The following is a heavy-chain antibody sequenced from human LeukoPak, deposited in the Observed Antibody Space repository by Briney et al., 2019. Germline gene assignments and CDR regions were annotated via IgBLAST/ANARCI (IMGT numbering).Heavy chain of an antibody. CDR3: ARDIDADYGHDAFDI. D-gene: IGHD4-17*01. CDR2: ITSSGNTI. J-gene: IGHJ3*02. V-gene: IGHV3-11*04. CDR1: GFTFSDYY. Sequence: PGGSLRLSCAASGFTFSDYYMTWIRQAPGKGLEWLSYITSSGNTIYYADSVKGRFTISRDNAKNSLYLQMNSLRAEDTAVYYCARDIDADYGHDAFDIWGQGTMVTVSS.